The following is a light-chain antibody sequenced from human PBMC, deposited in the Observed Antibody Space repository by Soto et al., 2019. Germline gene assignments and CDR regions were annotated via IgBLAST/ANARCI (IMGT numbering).Light chain of an antibody. J-gene: IGKJ1*01. CDR1: QSISSY. Sequence: IQMAQSPSTLSSSVGYRFAITCLSSQSISSYLNWYQQKPGKAPKLLIYAASSLQSGVPSRFNGSGSGTDFTLTISSLQPEDFATYYCQQSYSTPQTFGQGTKVDIK. V-gene: IGKV1-39*01. CDR2: AAS. CDR3: QQSYSTPQT.